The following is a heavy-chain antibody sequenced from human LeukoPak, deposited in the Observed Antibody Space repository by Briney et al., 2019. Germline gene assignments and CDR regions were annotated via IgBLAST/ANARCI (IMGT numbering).Heavy chain of an antibody. CDR2: IYYGGTT. V-gene: IGHV4-39*07. CDR1: GGSVGSSDSY. D-gene: IGHD6-13*01. Sequence: SETLSLTCTVSGGSVGSSDSYWVWVRQPPGKGLEWVGSIYYGGTTHYNPSLKSRVTISVDTSKNQFSLKLSSVTAADTAVYYCARGRKQQLATNHYYYYGMDVWGQGTTVTVSS. J-gene: IGHJ6*02. CDR3: ARGRKQQLATNHYYYYGMDV.